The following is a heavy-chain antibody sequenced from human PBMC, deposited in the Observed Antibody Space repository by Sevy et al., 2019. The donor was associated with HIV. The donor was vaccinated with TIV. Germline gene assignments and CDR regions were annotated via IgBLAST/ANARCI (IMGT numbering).Heavy chain of an antibody. Sequence: GGSLRLSCVASGFTLSSYGMHWVRQAPGKGLEWVAVIRYDGSNKYYADSVKGRFTISRDNSKNTLYLQMNSLRAEDTAVYYCARDRLGITISAEWGGGMDVWGQGTMVTVSS. CDR3: ARDRLGITISAEWGGGMDV. D-gene: IGHD3-3*01. CDR1: GFTLSSYG. CDR2: IRYDGSNK. V-gene: IGHV3-33*01. J-gene: IGHJ6*02.